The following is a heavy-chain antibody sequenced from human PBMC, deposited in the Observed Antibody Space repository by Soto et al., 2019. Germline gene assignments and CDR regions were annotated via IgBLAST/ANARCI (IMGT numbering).Heavy chain of an antibody. D-gene: IGHD3-3*01. J-gene: IGHJ4*02. Sequence: QMQLVQSGAEVKKPGSSVKVSCKASGGTLSSFINYPINWVRQAPGQGLEWMGGIVPNVGTVNYAQKFQGRITITADKSTGKGYMEVGSLRSEDTALYYCARRDTSGFLRYFDNWGQGTLVTVSS. CDR3: ARRDTSGFLRYFDN. CDR2: IVPNVGTV. CDR1: GGTLSSFINYP. V-gene: IGHV1-69*06.